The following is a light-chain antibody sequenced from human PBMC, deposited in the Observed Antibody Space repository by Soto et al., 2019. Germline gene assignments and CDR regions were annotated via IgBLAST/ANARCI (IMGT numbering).Light chain of an antibody. CDR3: AAWDDSLNGSYV. J-gene: IGLJ1*01. CDR1: RWHIGSNT. CDR2: SNN. Sequence: QSVLTQPSSTSGTPGQMGTISCAGSRWHIGSNTVTWYQQLPGTAPKLLIYSNNQRPSGVPDRFSGSKSGTSASLAISGLQSEDEADYYCAAWDDSLNGSYVFGTGTKVTVL. V-gene: IGLV1-44*01.